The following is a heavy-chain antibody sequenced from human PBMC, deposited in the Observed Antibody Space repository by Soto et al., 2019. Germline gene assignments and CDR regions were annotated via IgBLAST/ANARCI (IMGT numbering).Heavy chain of an antibody. CDR3: ARDGIINIWPYYFGMDV. CDR2: IIPIFGTA. D-gene: IGHD3-9*01. Sequence: GASVKVSCKSSGGTFSRHASSWVRQAPGHGLEWMGGIIPIFGTANYAQKFQGRVTITADESTSTAYMELSNLRSEDTAVYYCARDGIINIWPYYFGMDVWGQGTTVTVSS. J-gene: IGHJ6*02. CDR1: GGTFSRHA. V-gene: IGHV1-69*13.